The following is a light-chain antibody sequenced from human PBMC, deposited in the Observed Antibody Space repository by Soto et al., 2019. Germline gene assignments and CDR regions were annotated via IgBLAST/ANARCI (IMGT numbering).Light chain of an antibody. CDR1: QSVSSSY. J-gene: IGKJ2*01. V-gene: IGKV3D-20*01. CDR2: DAS. CDR3: QQYGSSPYT. Sequence: EIVLTQSPATLSLSPGERATLSCVASQSVSSSYLAWYQQKPGLAPRLLIYDASSRATGIPDRFSGSGSGTDFTLTSSRLEPEDFAVYYCQQYGSSPYTFGQGTKLEIK.